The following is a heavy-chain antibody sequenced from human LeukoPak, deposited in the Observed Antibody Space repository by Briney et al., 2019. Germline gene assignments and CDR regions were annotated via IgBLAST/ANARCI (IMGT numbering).Heavy chain of an antibody. J-gene: IGHJ4*02. V-gene: IGHV1-8*01. Sequence: ASVKVSCKASGYTFSDYDINWVRQAPGQGLVWMGWMNPYSSNTGYAQNFQGRVTITRDTSINTAYMDLTSLTSEDTAVYYCARGQSGRRFLADYWGQGTLVTVSS. CDR1: GYTFSDYD. D-gene: IGHD3-3*01. CDR3: ARGQSGRRFLADY. CDR2: MNPYSSNT.